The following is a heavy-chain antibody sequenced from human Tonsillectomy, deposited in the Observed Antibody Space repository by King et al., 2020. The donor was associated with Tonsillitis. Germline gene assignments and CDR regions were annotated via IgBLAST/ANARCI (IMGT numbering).Heavy chain of an antibody. CDR2: IYHSGST. J-gene: IGHJ6*03. D-gene: IGHD2-15*01. CDR1: GGSISSSNW. V-gene: IGHV4-4*02. CDR3: ARAFYCSGGSCYPSYYYYMDV. Sequence: QLQESGPGLVKPSGTLSLTCAVSGGSISSSNWWSWVRQPPGKGLEWIGGIYHSGSTNYNPSLQSRVTISVDKAKNQVSLKLSSVTAADTAVYYCARAFYCSGGSCYPSYYYYMDVWGKGTTVTVSS.